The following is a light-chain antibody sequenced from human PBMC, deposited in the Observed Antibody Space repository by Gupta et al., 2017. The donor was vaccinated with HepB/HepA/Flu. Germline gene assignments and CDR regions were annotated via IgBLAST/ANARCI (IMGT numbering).Light chain of an antibody. J-gene: IGLJ2*01. CDR2: NDR. CDR3: QVWDAVGDVI. V-gene: IGLV3-21*02. CDR1: RLGGKC. Sequence: SYVLLQPPSVSVAPAETARTTCRGTRLGGKCVHWYQQKSAQALVLVVYNDRDRPSGIPERFSGSNSGNTASLTITSFEAGDEADYYCQVWDAVGDVIFGGGTRLTVL.